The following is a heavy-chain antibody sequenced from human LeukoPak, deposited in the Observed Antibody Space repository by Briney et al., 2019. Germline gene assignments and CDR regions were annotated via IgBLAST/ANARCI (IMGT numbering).Heavy chain of an antibody. CDR3: ARTSARGAQFDY. CDR1: GGSISNYY. J-gene: IGHJ4*02. CDR2: IYASGST. V-gene: IGHV4-4*07. D-gene: IGHD3-10*01. Sequence: PSETLSLTCTVSGGSISNYYWSWIRQPAGMGLEWIGRIYASGSTNYNPSLKSRVTMSVDPSNNQFSLNLSSVTAADTAVYYCARTSARGAQFDYWGQGTLVTVSS.